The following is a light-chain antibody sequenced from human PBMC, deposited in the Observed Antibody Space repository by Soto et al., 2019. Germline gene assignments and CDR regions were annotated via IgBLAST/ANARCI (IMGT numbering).Light chain of an antibody. Sequence: DIVMTQSPDSLAVSLGERATIKCKSSQSVLYSSNNKNYLAWYQQKPGQPPKLLIYWASTRESWVPDRFSGSGSGTDLTLTISSLQAEDVAVDSCQPYYSPPLTFGPETQVDIK. CDR1: QSVLYSSNNKNY. CDR3: QPYYSPPLT. V-gene: IGKV4-1*01. J-gene: IGKJ3*01. CDR2: WAS.